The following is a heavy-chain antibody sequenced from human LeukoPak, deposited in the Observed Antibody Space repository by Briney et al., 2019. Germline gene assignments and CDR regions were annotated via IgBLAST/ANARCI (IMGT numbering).Heavy chain of an antibody. D-gene: IGHD3-10*01. J-gene: IGHJ5*02. CDR1: GGSISSYY. CDR2: IYYSGST. CDR3: ARGEYYGSGSYPSWFDP. V-gene: IGHV4-59*01. Sequence: SETLSLTCTVSGGSISSYYWSWIRQPPGKGLEWIGYIYYSGSTNYNPSLKSRVTISVDTSKNQFSLKLSSVTAADTAVYYCARGEYYGSGSYPSWFDPWGQGTLVTVSS.